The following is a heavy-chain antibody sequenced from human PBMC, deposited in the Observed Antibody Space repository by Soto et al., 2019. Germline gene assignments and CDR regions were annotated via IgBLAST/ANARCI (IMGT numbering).Heavy chain of an antibody. CDR1: GFTFSSYW. CDR2: IKQDGSEK. D-gene: IGHD3-9*01. Sequence: GGSLRLSCAASGFTFSSYWMSWVRQAPGKGLEWVANIKQDGSEKYYVDSVKGRFTISRDNAKNSLYLQMNSLRAEDTAVYYCARSDILTTGRYYYYYGMDVWGQGTTATVSS. CDR3: ARSDILTTGRYYYYYGMDV. J-gene: IGHJ6*02. V-gene: IGHV3-7*03.